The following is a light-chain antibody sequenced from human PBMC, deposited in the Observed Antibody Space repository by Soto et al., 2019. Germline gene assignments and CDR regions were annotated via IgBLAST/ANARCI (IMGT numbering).Light chain of an antibody. CDR1: QSISSY. CDR3: QQSYSTPPWT. Sequence: DIQMTQALSSLSASVGDRVTITCRASQSISSYLNWYQQKPGKAPKLLIYAASSLQSGVPSRFSGSGSGTDFTLTISSLQPEDFATYYCQQSYSTPPWTFGQGTKLEI. CDR2: AAS. V-gene: IGKV1-39*01. J-gene: IGKJ1*01.